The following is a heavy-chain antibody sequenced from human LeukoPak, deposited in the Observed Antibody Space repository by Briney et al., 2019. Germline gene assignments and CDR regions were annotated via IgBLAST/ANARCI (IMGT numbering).Heavy chain of an antibody. Sequence: SETLSLTCTVSGGSISGHYWSWIRQPPGKGLEWIGFIYYTGSSHYSPSLKSRVTISVDASKNQFSMNLTSVTAADTAVYYCARHPFNYPFDFWGQGTLVTVSS. D-gene: IGHD5-24*01. CDR2: IYYTGSS. CDR3: ARHPFNYPFDF. V-gene: IGHV4-59*08. CDR1: GGSISGHY. J-gene: IGHJ4*02.